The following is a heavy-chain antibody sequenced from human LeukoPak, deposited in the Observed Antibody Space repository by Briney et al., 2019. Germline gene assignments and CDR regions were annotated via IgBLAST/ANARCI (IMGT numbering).Heavy chain of an antibody. CDR1: GFTFNTYS. J-gene: IGHJ3*01. Sequence: GGSLRLSCAASGFTFNTYSMNWVRQAPGKGLEWVSGISGDGASTHYAESVKGQFTISRDNSQNTLFLQMNSLRVEDTAIYYCAKDSYVSGRPLHTFDVWGQGTMVTVSS. D-gene: IGHD3-10*01. CDR2: ISGDGAST. V-gene: IGHV3-23*01. CDR3: AKDSYVSGRPLHTFDV.